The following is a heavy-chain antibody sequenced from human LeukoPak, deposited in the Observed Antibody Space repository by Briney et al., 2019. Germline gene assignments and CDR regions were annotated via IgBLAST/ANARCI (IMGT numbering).Heavy chain of an antibody. CDR3: AKDQRTYYYYYGMDV. J-gene: IGHJ6*02. CDR2: ISYDGSNK. V-gene: IGHV3-30*18. CDR1: GFTFSTYA. Sequence: GGSLRLSCAASGFTFSTYAMSWVRQAPGKGLEWVAVISYDGSNKYYADSVKGRFTISRDNSKNTLYLQMNSLRAEDTAVYYCAKDQRTYYYYYGMDVWGQGTTVTVSS.